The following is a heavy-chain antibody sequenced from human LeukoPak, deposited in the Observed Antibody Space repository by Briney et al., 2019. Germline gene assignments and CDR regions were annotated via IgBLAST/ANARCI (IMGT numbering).Heavy chain of an antibody. CDR2: ISRSGDYT. CDR1: GFSFSGYV. V-gene: IGHV3-23*01. D-gene: IGHD4-17*01. J-gene: IGHJ4*02. Sequence: GGSLRLSCAASGFSFSGYVMSWVRQAPGKGLDWVSVISRSGDYTNYADSVKGRFTISRDNSKNTLSLQMSSLRAEDTAIYYCAKDRDDSGDYAFDYWGQGILVSVSS. CDR3: AKDRDDSGDYAFDY.